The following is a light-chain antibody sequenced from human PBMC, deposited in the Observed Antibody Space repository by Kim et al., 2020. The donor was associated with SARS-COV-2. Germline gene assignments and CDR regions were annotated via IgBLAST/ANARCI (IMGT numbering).Light chain of an antibody. J-gene: IGKJ1*01. Sequence: GSPGGRVTLSCRASQSVSSNLAWYRQRPGQPPRLLFYGASTRATGIPARFSGSGSGTDFTLTITGLQSEDFAIYYCQQYDSLPRTFGQGTKVDIK. CDR1: QSVSSN. CDR2: GAS. V-gene: IGKV3-15*01. CDR3: QQYDSLPRT.